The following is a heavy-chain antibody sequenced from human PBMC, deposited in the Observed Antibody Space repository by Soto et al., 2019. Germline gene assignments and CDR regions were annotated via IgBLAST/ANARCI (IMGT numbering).Heavy chain of an antibody. J-gene: IGHJ4*02. V-gene: IGHV1-46*03. CDR3: ARDKGSYYFDY. CDR2: INPSGGST. Sequence: QVQLVQSGAEVKKPGASVKVSCKASGYTFTSYYMHWVRQAPGQGLEWMGIINPSGGSTSYAQKFQGXDTRTXXTSTSTVYMELSSLRSEDTAVYYCARDKGSYYFDYWGQGTLVTVSS. CDR1: GYTFTSYY.